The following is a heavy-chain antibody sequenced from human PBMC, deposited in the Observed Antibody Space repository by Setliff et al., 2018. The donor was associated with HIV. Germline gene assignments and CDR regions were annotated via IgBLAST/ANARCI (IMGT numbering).Heavy chain of an antibody. CDR3: VRHKDRWGAIDY. D-gene: IGHD7-27*01. Sequence: GGSLRLSCEASAFIFTTYGMHWVRQAPGKGLEWIAFIRYDGNDKYYLDSVKGRFTISRDNAKNSLYLQMNSLRAEDTAVYYCVRHKDRWGAIDYWGQGTLVTVSS. J-gene: IGHJ4*02. CDR2: IRYDGNDK. CDR1: AFIFTTYG. V-gene: IGHV3-30*02.